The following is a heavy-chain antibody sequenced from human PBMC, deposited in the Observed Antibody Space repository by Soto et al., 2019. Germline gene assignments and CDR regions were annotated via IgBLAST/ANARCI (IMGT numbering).Heavy chain of an antibody. CDR2: IYYSENT. J-gene: IGHJ4*02. Sequence: PXXTLSLTCTVSGGSISSSSNNWGSIRQPPGKGLEWIGNIYYSENTYYNPSLKSRVTISVDTSKNQFSLRLTYVTAADTAVYYCATHPPYGPLDHWGQGTLVTVSS. V-gene: IGHV4-39*01. CDR3: ATHPPYGPLDH. D-gene: IGHD4-17*01. CDR1: GGSISSSSNN.